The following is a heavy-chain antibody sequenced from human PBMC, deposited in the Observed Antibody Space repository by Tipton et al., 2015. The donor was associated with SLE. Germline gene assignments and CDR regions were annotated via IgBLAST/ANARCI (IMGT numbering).Heavy chain of an antibody. D-gene: IGHD3-16*01. J-gene: IGHJ4*02. CDR1: GGSISSGGYY. V-gene: IGHV4-31*03. CDR2: IYYSGST. CDR3: VRRCAKGLGY. Sequence: TLPLTCTVSGGSISSGGYYWSWIRQHPGKGLEWIGYIYYSGSTYYNPSLKSRVTISADTSKNQFSLKLSSVTAADAAVYYCVRRCAKGLGYWGQGTLVIVSS.